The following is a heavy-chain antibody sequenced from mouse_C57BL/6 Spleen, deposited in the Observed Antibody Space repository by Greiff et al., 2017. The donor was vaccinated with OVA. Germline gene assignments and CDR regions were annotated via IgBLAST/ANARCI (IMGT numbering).Heavy chain of an antibody. Sequence: VHLVESDAELVKPGASVKISCKVSGYTFTDHTIHWMKQRPEQGLEWIGYIYPRDGSTKYNEKFKGKATLTADKSSSTAYMQLNSLTSEDSAVYFCARGGGSSTGGAMDYWGQGTSVTVSS. CDR2: IYPRDGST. D-gene: IGHD1-1*01. V-gene: IGHV1-78*01. CDR3: ARGGGSSTGGAMDY. CDR1: GYTFTDHT. J-gene: IGHJ4*01.